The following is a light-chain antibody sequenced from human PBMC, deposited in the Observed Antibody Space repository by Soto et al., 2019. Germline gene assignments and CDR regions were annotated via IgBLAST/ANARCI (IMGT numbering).Light chain of an antibody. J-gene: IGLJ1*01. CDR1: SGDVGGYNY. Sequence: QSVLTQPPSASGSQGQSVTISCTGTSGDVGGYNYVSWYQQHPGKAPKLVIFEVNKRPSGVPDRFSGSKSGNTASLTVSGLQTEDEADYYCNSYAGSNSFVFGTGTKLTVL. V-gene: IGLV2-8*01. CDR3: NSYAGSNSFV. CDR2: EVN.